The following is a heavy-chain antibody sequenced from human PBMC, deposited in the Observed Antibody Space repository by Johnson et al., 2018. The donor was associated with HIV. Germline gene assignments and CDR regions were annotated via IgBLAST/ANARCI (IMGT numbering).Heavy chain of an antibody. Sequence: EVQLVESGGGVVQPGRSLRLSCAASGFAFSNYGMHWVRQAPGKGLEWVANIKEDGSEKYYVDSVKGRFTISRDNGKNSLSLQMNSLRVEDTALYYCARYSGSYYTIAFDIWGQGTMVTVSS. CDR1: GFAFSNYG. J-gene: IGHJ3*02. CDR3: ARYSGSYYTIAFDI. CDR2: IKEDGSEK. D-gene: IGHD1-26*01. V-gene: IGHV3-7*03.